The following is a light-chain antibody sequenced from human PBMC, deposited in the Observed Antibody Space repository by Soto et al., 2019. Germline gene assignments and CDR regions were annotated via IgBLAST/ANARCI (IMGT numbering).Light chain of an antibody. CDR1: QSINSY. CDR2: AAS. CDR3: QHSNRSCT. Sequence: DIQMTQSPSSLSASVGDRVTITCRASQSINSYLNWYQQKAGKAPQLLIYAASSLQSGVPSWFSGSGSGTDFPLTISRLHPEDVATYYYQHSNRSCTFGQGTKVEIK. V-gene: IGKV1-39*01. J-gene: IGKJ1*01.